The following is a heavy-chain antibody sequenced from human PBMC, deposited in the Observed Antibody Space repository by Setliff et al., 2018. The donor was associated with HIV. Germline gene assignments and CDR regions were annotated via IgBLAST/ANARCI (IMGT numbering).Heavy chain of an antibody. Sequence: TLSLTCTVSGDSISSGSYYWSWIRQPAGKGLEWIGHVYTSGSTDYNPSLNSRLTISIDTSRNQLSLRLKSVTAADTALYYCASGSPFDGFDMWGQGTMVTVSS. CDR1: GDSISSGSYY. CDR3: ASGSPFDGFDM. D-gene: IGHD1-26*01. J-gene: IGHJ3*02. CDR2: VYTSGST. V-gene: IGHV4-61*09.